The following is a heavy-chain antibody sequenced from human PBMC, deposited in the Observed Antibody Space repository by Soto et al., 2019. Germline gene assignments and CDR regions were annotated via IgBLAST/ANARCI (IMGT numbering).Heavy chain of an antibody. J-gene: IGHJ4*02. V-gene: IGHV4-4*02. CDR1: SGSISSSNW. CDR2: IYHSGST. Sequence: SETLSLTCAVSSGSISSSNWWSWVRQPPGKGLEWIGEIYHSGSTNYNPSLKSRVTISVDKSKNQFSLKLSSVTAADTAVYYCASFMTTVTTSDYWGQGTLVTVSS. CDR3: ASFMTTVTTSDY. D-gene: IGHD4-17*01.